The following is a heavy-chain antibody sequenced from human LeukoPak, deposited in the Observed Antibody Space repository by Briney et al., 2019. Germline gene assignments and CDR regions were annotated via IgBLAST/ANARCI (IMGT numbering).Heavy chain of an antibody. Sequence: PSETLSLTCAVYGGSFSGYCWSWIRQPPGKGLEWIGEINHSGSTNYNPSLKSRVTISVDTSKNQFSLKLSSVTAADTAVYYCARLGPAEGFSRFYYFDYWGQGTLVTVSS. CDR2: INHSGST. D-gene: IGHD2-2*01. CDR1: GGSFSGYC. CDR3: ARLGPAEGFSRFYYFDY. J-gene: IGHJ4*02. V-gene: IGHV4-34*01.